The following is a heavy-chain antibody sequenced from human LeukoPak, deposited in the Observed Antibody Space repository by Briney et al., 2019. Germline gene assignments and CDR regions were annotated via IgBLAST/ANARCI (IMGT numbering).Heavy chain of an antibody. D-gene: IGHD5-18*01. CDR3: ARGLYSYGSSYFDY. CDR2: IYSDNT. V-gene: IGHV3-53*01. J-gene: IGHJ4*02. CDR1: GFTVSSNS. Sequence: GGSLRLSCTVSGFTVSSNSMSWVRQAPGKGLEWVSFIYSDNTHYSDSVKGRFTISRDNAKKSLYLQMNSLRAEDTAVYYCARGLYSYGSSYFDYWGQGTLVTVSS.